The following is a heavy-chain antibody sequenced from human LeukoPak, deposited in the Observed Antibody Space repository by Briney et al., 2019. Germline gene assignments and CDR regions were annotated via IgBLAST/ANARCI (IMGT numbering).Heavy chain of an antibody. D-gene: IGHD1-26*01. Sequence: SETLSLTCTVSGYSISSGYYWGWIRQPPGKGLEWIGSIYHSGSTYYNPSLKSRVAISVETSKNQFSLKLSSVTAADTAVYYCARDASGSYSSGYWGQGTLVTVSS. V-gene: IGHV4-38-2*02. CDR3: ARDASGSYSSGY. J-gene: IGHJ4*02. CDR2: IYHSGST. CDR1: GYSISSGYY.